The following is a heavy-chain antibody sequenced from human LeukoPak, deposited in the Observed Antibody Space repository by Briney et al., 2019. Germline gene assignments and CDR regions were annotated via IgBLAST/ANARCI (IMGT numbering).Heavy chain of an antibody. V-gene: IGHV3-53*01. CDR3: ARVRYYDSSGYYYSSFDY. CDR1: GLTVSGNY. D-gene: IGHD3-22*01. Sequence: GGSLRLSCAASGLTVSGNYMSWVRQAPGKGLEWVSVIYSGGSTYYVDSVKGRFTISRDNSKNTLYLQMNSLRADDTAVYYCARVRYYDSSGYYYSSFDYWGQGTLVTVSS. CDR2: IYSGGST. J-gene: IGHJ4*02.